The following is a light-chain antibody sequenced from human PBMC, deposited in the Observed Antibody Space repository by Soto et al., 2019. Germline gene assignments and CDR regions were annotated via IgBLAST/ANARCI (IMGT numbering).Light chain of an antibody. CDR3: SSYTSSSTLV. Sequence: QSALTQPASGAGSPGQWITISCTGTSSDVGGYNYVSWYQQHPGKAPKLMIYDVSNRPSGVSNRFSGSKSGNTASLTISGIQAEDEADYYCSSYTSSSTLVFGGGTKLTVL. CDR1: SSDVGGYNY. V-gene: IGLV2-14*01. CDR2: DVS. J-gene: IGLJ2*01.